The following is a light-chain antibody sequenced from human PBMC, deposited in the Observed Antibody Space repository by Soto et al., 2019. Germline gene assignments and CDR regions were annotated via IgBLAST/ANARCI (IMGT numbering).Light chain of an antibody. CDR3: QVWHSTSDQSV. J-gene: IGLJ3*02. CDR2: DDS. V-gene: IGLV3-21*02. CDR1: DIGSKS. Sequence: SYELTQPPSVSVAPGQTARFTCGGNDIGSKSVHWYQQRPGQAPLLVVYDDSERPSGIPERFSGSNSGNTATLTISRVEGGDEADYYCQVWHSTSDQSVFGGGTKLTVL.